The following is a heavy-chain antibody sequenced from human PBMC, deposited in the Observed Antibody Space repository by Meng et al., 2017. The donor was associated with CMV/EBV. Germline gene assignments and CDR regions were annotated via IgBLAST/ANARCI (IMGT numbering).Heavy chain of an antibody. CDR1: GLNFSNYG. V-gene: IGHV3-33*06. CDR3: AKDIVSNTGWLGSIDV. D-gene: IGHD6-19*01. J-gene: IGHJ6*01. Sequence: GESLKISCEASGLNFSNYGMHWVRQAPGKGLEWVAVIWFDGSGKYYGDSVKGRFTISRYNSKKTLYLQMHSLRVEDTAVYYSAKDIVSNTGWLGSIDVWGQGTTVTVSS. CDR2: IWFDGSGK.